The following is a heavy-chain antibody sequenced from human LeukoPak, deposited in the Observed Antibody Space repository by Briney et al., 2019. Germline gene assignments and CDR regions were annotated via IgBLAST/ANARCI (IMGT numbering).Heavy chain of an antibody. CDR2: IYYSGST. CDR3: ARVSQVYYDSSGYGGGAFDI. J-gene: IGHJ3*02. D-gene: IGHD3-22*01. V-gene: IGHV4-31*03. Sequence: PSETLSLTCTVSGGSISSGGYYWSWLRQHPGKGLEWIGYIYYSGSTYYNPSLKSRVTMSVDTSKNQFSLKLSSVTAADTAVYYCARVSQVYYDSSGYGGGAFDIWGQGTMVTVSS. CDR1: GGSISSGGYY.